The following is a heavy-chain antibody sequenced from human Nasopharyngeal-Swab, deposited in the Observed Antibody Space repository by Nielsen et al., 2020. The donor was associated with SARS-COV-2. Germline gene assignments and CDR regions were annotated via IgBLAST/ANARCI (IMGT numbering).Heavy chain of an antibody. J-gene: IGHJ6*02. CDR3: ARGTVTADYYYGMDV. D-gene: IGHD4-11*01. CDR2: IYSGGST. V-gene: IGHV3-53*01. Sequence: GESLKISCAASGVTVSSNYMSWVRQAPGKGPEWVSVIYSGGSTFYADSVKGRFTISRDNSKNTLYLQMNTLRAEDTAVYYCARGTVTADYYYGMDVWGQGTTVTVSS. CDR1: GVTVSSNY.